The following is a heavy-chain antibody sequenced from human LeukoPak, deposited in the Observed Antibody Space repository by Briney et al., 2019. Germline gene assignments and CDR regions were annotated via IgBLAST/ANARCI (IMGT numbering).Heavy chain of an antibody. J-gene: IGHJ4*02. CDR2: INPSGGST. CDR1: GYTFTSYY. D-gene: IGHD3-16*02. Sequence: ASVKVSCKASGYTFTSYYMHWVRQAPGQGLEWMGIINPSGGSTSYAQKFQGRVTMTRDMSTSTVYMELSSPRSEDTAVYYCARVEPVWGSYRDVDYWGQGTLVTVSS. CDR3: ARVEPVWGSYRDVDY. V-gene: IGHV1-46*01.